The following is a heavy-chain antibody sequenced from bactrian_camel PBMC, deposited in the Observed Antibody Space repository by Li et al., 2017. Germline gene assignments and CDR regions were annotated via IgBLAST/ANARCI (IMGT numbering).Heavy chain of an antibody. D-gene: IGHD5*01. J-gene: IGHJ4*01. CDR1: GFTFSSYY. Sequence: QLVESGGGLVQPGGSLRLSCAASGFTFSSYYMSWVRQAPGKGLEWVAGISADGATAYYPDSAKGRFSVSRDNAENTLHLQLNSLRPEDAGMYYCAKGEGTWFNELMYWGQGTQVTVS. V-gene: IGHV3S28*01. CDR3: AKGEGTWFNELMY. CDR2: ISADGATA.